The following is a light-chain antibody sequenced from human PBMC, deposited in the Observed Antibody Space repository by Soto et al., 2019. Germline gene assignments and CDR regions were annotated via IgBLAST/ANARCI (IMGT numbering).Light chain of an antibody. Sequence: QYALTQPASVSGSPGQSIAISCTATSSDVGGYNYVSWYQQNPGKAPKLVIYNVSNRPSGVSDRFSGSKSGNTASLTISGLQAEDEADYYCSSYTSISTVVFGGGTKLTVL. V-gene: IGLV2-14*03. CDR3: SSYTSISTVV. J-gene: IGLJ2*01. CDR1: SSDVGGYNY. CDR2: NVS.